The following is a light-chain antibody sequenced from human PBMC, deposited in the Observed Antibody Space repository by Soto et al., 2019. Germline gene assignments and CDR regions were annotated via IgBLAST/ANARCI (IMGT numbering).Light chain of an antibody. V-gene: IGLV2-11*01. J-gene: IGLJ3*02. Sequence: QSALTQPRSVSGSPGQSVTISCTGTSSDVGGYNYVSWYQQHPGKAPKVMIYDVNKRPSGAPDRFSGSESGNTASLTISGLQAEDEADYYCCSYAGSYTWVFGGGTKVTVL. CDR2: DVN. CDR1: SSDVGGYNY. CDR3: CSYAGSYTWV.